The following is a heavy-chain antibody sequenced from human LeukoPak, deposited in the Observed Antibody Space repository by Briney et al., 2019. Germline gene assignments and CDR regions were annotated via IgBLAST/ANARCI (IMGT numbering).Heavy chain of an antibody. D-gene: IGHD3-16*01. V-gene: IGHV3-23*01. Sequence: SGGSLRLSCAVSGFTFSSSAMSWVRQAPGQGLEWVSAISGGGGTTYYADSVKGRFTISRDNSKNTLYLQMNSLRAEDTAVYYCAKGYVTAGYFDSWGQGTLVTVSS. CDR2: ISGGGGTT. CDR3: AKGYVTAGYFDS. CDR1: GFTFSSSA. J-gene: IGHJ4*02.